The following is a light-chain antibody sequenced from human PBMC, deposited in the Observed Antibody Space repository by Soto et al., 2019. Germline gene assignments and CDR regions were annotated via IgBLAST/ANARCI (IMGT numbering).Light chain of an antibody. CDR1: SSDFGIYNR. V-gene: IGLV2-18*02. CDR3: SSYTTDTTLV. Sequence: QSVLTQPPSVSGSPGQSVTISCTGTSSDFGIYNRVSWYQQPPGTAPKLMIYEVTNRPSGVPDRFSGTKSGNTASLTISGLRAEDEADYYCSSYTTDTTLVFGGGTKLTVL. J-gene: IGLJ2*01. CDR2: EVT.